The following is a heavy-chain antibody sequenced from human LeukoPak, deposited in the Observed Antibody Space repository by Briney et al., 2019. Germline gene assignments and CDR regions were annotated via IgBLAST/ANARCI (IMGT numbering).Heavy chain of an antibody. CDR2: IIPIFGTA. Sequence: GASVKVSCKASGYTFTGYYMHWVRQAPGQGLEWMGGIIPIFGTANYAQKFQGRVTITADESTSTAYMELSSLRSEDTAVYYCAREDYYDSSGQRNWFDPWGQGTLVTVSS. D-gene: IGHD3-22*01. CDR1: GYTFTGYY. V-gene: IGHV1-69*13. J-gene: IGHJ5*02. CDR3: AREDYYDSSGQRNWFDP.